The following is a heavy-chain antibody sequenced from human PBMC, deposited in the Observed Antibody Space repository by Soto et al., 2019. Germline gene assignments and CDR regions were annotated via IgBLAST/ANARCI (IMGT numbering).Heavy chain of an antibody. CDR1: GGSISSYY. Sequence: SETLSLTCTVSGGSISSYYWSWIRQPAGKGLEWIGRIYTSGSTNYNPSLKSRVTMSVDTSKNQFSLKLSSVTAADTAVYYCARSTTRPRSNIVVVVAATGAFDIWGQGTMVTVSS. D-gene: IGHD2-15*01. CDR3: ARSTTRPRSNIVVVVAATGAFDI. J-gene: IGHJ3*02. CDR2: IYTSGST. V-gene: IGHV4-4*07.